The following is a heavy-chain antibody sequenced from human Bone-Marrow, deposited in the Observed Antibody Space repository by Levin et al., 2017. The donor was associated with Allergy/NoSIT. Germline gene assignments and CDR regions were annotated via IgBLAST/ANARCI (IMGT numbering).Heavy chain of an antibody. CDR3: TTLGSSRKLDY. Sequence: NPGGSLRLSCTASGFTFTNAWMTWVRQVPGKGLECVGRIKSKSDGESTDYSPPVKGRFTISRDDSRSTLYLQMNSLKSEDTGVYYCTTLGSSRKLDYWGQGSLVTVSS. CDR2: IKSKSDGEST. V-gene: IGHV3-15*01. CDR1: GFTFTNAW. J-gene: IGHJ4*02. D-gene: IGHD2-2*01.